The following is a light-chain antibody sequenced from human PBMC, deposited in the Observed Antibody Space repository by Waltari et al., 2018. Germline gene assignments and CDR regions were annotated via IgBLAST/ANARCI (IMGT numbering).Light chain of an antibody. Sequence: EIVLTQSPATLSLSPGERATPSCRASQGVSHYLAWFQQKPGQAPRLLIYEASRRATGIPTRFSGSGSATDFTLTISSLEPEDFAVYYCQQRSNWLFTFGPGTKVEIK. CDR3: QQRSNWLFT. CDR1: QGVSHY. J-gene: IGKJ3*01. CDR2: EAS. V-gene: IGKV3-11*01.